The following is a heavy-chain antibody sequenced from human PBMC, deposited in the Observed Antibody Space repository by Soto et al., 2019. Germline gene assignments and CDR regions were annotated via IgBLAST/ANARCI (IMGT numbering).Heavy chain of an antibody. V-gene: IGHV4-61*08. CDR1: GVTMSYGGYS. Sequence: PSETLSLTCSVSGVTMSYGGYSWSWIRQSPGKGLEWIGYIYYSGSTNYNPSLKSRVTISVDTSKNQFSLKLSSVTAADTAVYYCASFAGYSSGWGAFDIWSQGTMVTVSS. CDR3: ASFAGYSSGWGAFDI. J-gene: IGHJ3*02. D-gene: IGHD6-19*01. CDR2: IYYSGST.